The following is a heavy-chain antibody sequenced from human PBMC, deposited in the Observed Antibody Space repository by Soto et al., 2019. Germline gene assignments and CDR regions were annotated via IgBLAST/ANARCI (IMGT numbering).Heavy chain of an antibody. CDR2: ISASGDYT. D-gene: IGHD2-8*01. V-gene: IGHV3-11*06. Sequence: QVQLVESGGGGVKPGGSLRLSCIGSGFFLSNNWMTWIRQAPGKGLEWVSYISASGDYTIYADSLKGRFTISRDNARNSLWLQKNSLTAEDTAVYYCARSSGWRQVGVYNYGVDVWGQGTTVIVSS. CDR1: GFFLSNNW. J-gene: IGHJ6*02. CDR3: ARSSGWRQVGVYNYGVDV.